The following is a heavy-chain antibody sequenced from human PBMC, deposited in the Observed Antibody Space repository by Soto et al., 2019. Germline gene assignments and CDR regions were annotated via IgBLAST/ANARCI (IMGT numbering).Heavy chain of an antibody. V-gene: IGHV1-2*04. J-gene: IGHJ4*02. D-gene: IGHD2-2*02. CDR2: INPNSGGT. CDR1: GYTFTGYY. Sequence: GASVKVSCKASGYTFTGYYMHWVRQAPGQGLEWMGWINPNSGGTNYAQKFQGWVTMTRDTSISTAYMELSRLRSDDTAVYYCARGIVVVPAAISLLWFGELFDYWGQGTLVTVSS. CDR3: ARGIVVVPAAISLLWFGELFDY.